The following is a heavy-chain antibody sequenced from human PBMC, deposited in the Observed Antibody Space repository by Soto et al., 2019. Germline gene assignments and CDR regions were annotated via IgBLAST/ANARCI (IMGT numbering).Heavy chain of an antibody. CDR1: GFTFSSYG. V-gene: IGHV3-33*01. CDR2: IWYDGSNK. J-gene: IGHJ4*02. Sequence: QVQLVESGGGVVQPGRSLRLSCAASGFTFSSYGMHWVRQAPGKGLEWVAVIWYDGSNKYYADSVKGRFTISRDNSKNTLYLQMNSLRAEDTAVYYYARDLWLHLYSSGWYFDYWGQGTLVTVSS. D-gene: IGHD6-19*01. CDR3: ARDLWLHLYSSGWYFDY.